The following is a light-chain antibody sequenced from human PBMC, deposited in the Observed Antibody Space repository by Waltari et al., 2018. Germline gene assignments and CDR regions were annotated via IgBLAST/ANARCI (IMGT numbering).Light chain of an antibody. V-gene: IGKV4-1*01. CDR2: WAS. CDR1: QSDLYSTNNKNY. CDR3: QQYYSTPQT. Sequence: DIVMTQSLDSLAVSLGERATINCKSSQSDLYSTNNKNYLAWYQQKPGQTPKLLISWASTRESGVPDRFSGSGSGTDFTLTISSLQAEDVAVYYCQQYYSTPQTFGQGTKLEIK. J-gene: IGKJ2*01.